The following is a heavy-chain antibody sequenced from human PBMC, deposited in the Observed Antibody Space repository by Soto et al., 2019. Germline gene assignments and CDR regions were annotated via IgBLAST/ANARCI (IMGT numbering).Heavy chain of an antibody. D-gene: IGHD3-22*01. V-gene: IGHV3-48*01. CDR1: GFTFSSYS. CDR3: ARGAYYYDSSGLSY. Sequence: GGSLRLSCAASGFTFSSYSMNWVRQAPGKGLEWVSYISSSSSTIYYADSVKGRFTISRDNAKNSLYLKMNSLRAEDTAVYYCARGAYYYDSSGLSYWGQGT. CDR2: ISSSSSTI. J-gene: IGHJ4*02.